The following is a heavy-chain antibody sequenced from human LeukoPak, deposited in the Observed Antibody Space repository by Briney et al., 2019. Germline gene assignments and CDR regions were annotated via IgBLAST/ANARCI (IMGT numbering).Heavy chain of an antibody. J-gene: IGHJ5*02. D-gene: IGHD1-26*01. V-gene: IGHV1-2*02. CDR2: INPNSGGT. CDR3: ARDNSVGETAWWFDP. Sequence: ASVKVSCKASGYTFTDYYMHWVRQAPGQGLEWMGWINPNSGGTKYAQKFQGRVTMTRDTSIRTAYMELSRLRSDDTAVYYCARDNSVGETAWWFDPWGQGTLVTVSS. CDR1: GYTFTDYY.